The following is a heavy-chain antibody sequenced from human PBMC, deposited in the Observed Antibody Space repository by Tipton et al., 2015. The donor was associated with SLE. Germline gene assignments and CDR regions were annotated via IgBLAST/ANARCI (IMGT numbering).Heavy chain of an antibody. D-gene: IGHD2-21*02. CDR1: SGSINSHS. V-gene: IGHV4-59*11. Sequence: TLSLTCTVSSGSINSHSWSWIRQAPGKGLEWLGHIYNSANTDYNPSLKSRVTISVDTSKNQFSLNLRSVTAADTAKYFCARAAMTETSFGYGGQGILVTVSS. CDR2: IYNSANT. J-gene: IGHJ4*02. CDR3: ARAAMTETSFGY.